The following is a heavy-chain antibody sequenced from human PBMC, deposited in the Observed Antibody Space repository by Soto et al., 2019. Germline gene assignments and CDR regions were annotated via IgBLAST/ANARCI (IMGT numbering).Heavy chain of an antibody. CDR3: ARRGTSSTFSHIRS. Sequence: EVQLVESGGGLVQPGRSLRLSCAGSGFTFDAHAMHWVRPAPGKGLEWVSTISWNSDNIHYADSLKGRFTISRDNAKNSLYLQLNSLRAEDTALYSCARRGTSSTFSHIRSWGQGTLVTVSS. CDR1: GFTFDAHA. J-gene: IGHJ4*02. D-gene: IGHD1-7*01. CDR2: ISWNSDNI. V-gene: IGHV3-9*01.